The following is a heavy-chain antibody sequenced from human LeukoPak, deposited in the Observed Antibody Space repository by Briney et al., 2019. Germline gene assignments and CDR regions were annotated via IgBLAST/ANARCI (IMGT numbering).Heavy chain of an antibody. Sequence: PSETLSLTCTVSGGSISSSSYYWGWIRQPPGKGLEWIGRIYSSGRTNYNPSLESRVTISLDTSKNQFSLKLSSVTAADTAVYYCARHRRGEMATISNWYFDLWGRGTLVTVSS. CDR3: ARHRRGEMATISNWYFDL. CDR1: GGSISSSSYY. V-gene: IGHV4-39*01. J-gene: IGHJ2*01. CDR2: IYSSGRT. D-gene: IGHD5-24*01.